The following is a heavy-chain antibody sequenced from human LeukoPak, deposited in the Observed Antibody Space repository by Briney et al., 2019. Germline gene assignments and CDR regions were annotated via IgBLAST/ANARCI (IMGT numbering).Heavy chain of an antibody. CDR1: GYSFTSYY. CDR2: INASGGST. CDR3: ARGGSTRVEGSDY. V-gene: IGHV1-46*01. J-gene: IGHJ4*02. Sequence: GASVKVSCMASGYSFTSYYVHWVRQAPGEGLEWVGVINASGGSTNYAQKFQGRVTMTRDTSTSTVYMEMSSLRSEDTAVYYCARGGSTRVEGSDYWGQGTLVTVSS. D-gene: IGHD5/OR15-5a*01.